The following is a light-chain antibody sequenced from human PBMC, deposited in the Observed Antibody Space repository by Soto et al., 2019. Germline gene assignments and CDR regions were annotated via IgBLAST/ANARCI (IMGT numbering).Light chain of an antibody. J-gene: IGKJ5*01. CDR3: QQYYSPPIT. V-gene: IGKV4-1*01. Sequence: DIVMTQSPDSLAVSLGERATINCKSSQSVLYSSNNKNYLAWYQQKPGQPPKLLIYWASTRESGVPDRFSGRGSGTDFTLTISSLQAEDVAVYYCQQYYSPPITFGQGTRLEI. CDR1: QSVLYSSNNKNY. CDR2: WAS.